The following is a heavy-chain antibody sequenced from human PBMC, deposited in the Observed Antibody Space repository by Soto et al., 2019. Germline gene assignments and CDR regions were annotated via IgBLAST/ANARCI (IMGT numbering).Heavy chain of an antibody. Sequence: GESLKISCKGSGYNFATYWIALLRQLPWKGPEWMGIIYPGASDTSYSPSFQGQVTISADKSISTAYLQWSRLKASDTAVYYCARLNREYRCGMEVWGQGTTVTVSS. J-gene: IGHJ6*02. CDR3: ARLNREYRCGMEV. CDR1: GYNFATYW. V-gene: IGHV5-51*01. D-gene: IGHD2-2*02. CDR2: IYPGASDT.